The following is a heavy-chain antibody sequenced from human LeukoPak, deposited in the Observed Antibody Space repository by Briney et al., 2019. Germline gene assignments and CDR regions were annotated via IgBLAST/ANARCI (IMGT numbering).Heavy chain of an antibody. CDR3: ARENYQGAFDI. CDR2: IYHSGST. D-gene: IGHD1-7*01. V-gene: IGHV4-38-2*01. Sequence: PSETLSLTCAVSNNFIRNGYYWGWIRQPPGKGLEWIGSIYHSGSTYYNPSLKSRLTISLDTSKSHFSLNLSSVTAADTAVYYRARENYQGAFDIWGQGTMVTVSS. CDR1: NNFIRNGYY. J-gene: IGHJ3*02.